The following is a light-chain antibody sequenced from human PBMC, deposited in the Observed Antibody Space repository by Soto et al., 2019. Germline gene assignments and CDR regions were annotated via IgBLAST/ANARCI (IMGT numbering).Light chain of an antibody. CDR3: QQYNNWPGT. V-gene: IGKV3-15*01. CDR2: AAS. Sequence: EIVMTQSPATLSVFAGEGATLSCRASQSVRGYLAWYQQKPGQAPRLLIYAASTRATGIPARFSGSGSGTEFSLTISSLQSEDFAVYYCQQYNNWPGTFGQGTKVEIK. CDR1: QSVRGY. J-gene: IGKJ1*01.